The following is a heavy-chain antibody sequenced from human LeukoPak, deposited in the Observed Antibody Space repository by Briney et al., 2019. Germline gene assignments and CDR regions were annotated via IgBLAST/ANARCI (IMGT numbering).Heavy chain of an antibody. CDR2: ISAYDDKR. CDR1: GYTFTSYG. J-gene: IGHJ4*02. Sequence: ASVKVSCKASGYTFTSYGISWARQAPGQGLEWMGWISAYDDKRNSVQRFQDRITMTTDTSTSTSYSELRNLRSDDTAVHYCARVLVKTRGNYFHDDYWGQGTLVTVSS. V-gene: IGHV1-18*01. D-gene: IGHD2/OR15-2a*01. CDR3: ARVLVKTRGNYFHDDY.